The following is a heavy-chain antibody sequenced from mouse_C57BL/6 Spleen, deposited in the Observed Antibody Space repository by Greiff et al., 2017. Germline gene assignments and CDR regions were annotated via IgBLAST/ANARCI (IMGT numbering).Heavy chain of an antibody. CDR2: FYPGSGSI. CDR3: ARHESPYDYDVGYFDV. J-gene: IGHJ1*03. V-gene: IGHV1-62-2*01. CDR1: GYTFTEYT. D-gene: IGHD2-4*01. Sequence: QVQLQQSGAELVKPGASVKLSCKASGYTFTEYTIHWVKQRSGQGLEWIGWFYPGSGSIKYNEKFKDKATSTADKSSSTVYMELSRLTSEDSAVYFCARHESPYDYDVGYFDVWGTGTTVTVSS.